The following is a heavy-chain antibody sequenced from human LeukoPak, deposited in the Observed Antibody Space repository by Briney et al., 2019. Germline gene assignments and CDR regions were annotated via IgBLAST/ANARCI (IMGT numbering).Heavy chain of an antibody. V-gene: IGHV5-51*01. J-gene: IGHJ5*02. CDR2: IYPGDSDT. CDR1: GYSFTSYW. Sequence: GESLNISCKGSGYSFTSYWIDWVRQVPGKGLEWMGIIYPGDSDTRYSPSFRGQVTISVDKSINTAYLQWNSLQASDTAMYYCARRTSARHWFDPWGQGTLVTVSS. CDR3: ARRTSARHWFDP.